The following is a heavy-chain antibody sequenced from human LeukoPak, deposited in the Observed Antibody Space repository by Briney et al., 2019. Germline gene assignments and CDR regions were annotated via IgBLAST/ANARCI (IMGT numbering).Heavy chain of an antibody. D-gene: IGHD6-13*01. CDR1: GGSFSGYY. Sequence: SGTLSLTCAVYGGSFSGYYWSWIRQPPGKGLEWIGYIYYSGSTNYNPSLKSRVTISVDTSKNQFSLKLSSVTAADTAVYYCARLAGFIAAAGLGVDYWGQGTLVTVSS. CDR2: IYYSGST. V-gene: IGHV4-59*08. CDR3: ARLAGFIAAAGLGVDY. J-gene: IGHJ4*02.